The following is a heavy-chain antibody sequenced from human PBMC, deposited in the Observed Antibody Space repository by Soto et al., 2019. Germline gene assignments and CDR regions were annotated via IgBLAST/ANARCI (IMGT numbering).Heavy chain of an antibody. D-gene: IGHD1-26*01. CDR2: MNPNSGNT. Sequence: QVQLVQSGAEVKKPGASVKVSCKASGYTFTSYDINWVRQATGQGLEWMGWMNPNSGNTGYAHKFQGRVNTTRSSSISTAYMEPSSLRSEDTAVYYCAGEEGRGCYLGYWGQGTLVTVSS. CDR1: GYTFTSYD. CDR3: AGEEGRGCYLGY. J-gene: IGHJ4*02. V-gene: IGHV1-8*01.